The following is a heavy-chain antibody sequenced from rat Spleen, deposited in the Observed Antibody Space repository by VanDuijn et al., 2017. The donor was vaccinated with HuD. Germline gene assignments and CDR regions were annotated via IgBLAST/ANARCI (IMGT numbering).Heavy chain of an antibody. J-gene: IGHJ4*01. Sequence: VQLQESGPGLVKPSQSLSLTCSVTAYSIISSYRWNWIRKFPGNKLEWMGHLNSAGTTSYNPSLKSRISITRDTSKNQFFLHVNSVSTEDTATYYCARLGGYYSGDYVMDAWGQGASVTVSS. V-gene: IGHV3-3*01. CDR1: AYSIISSYR. CDR3: ARLGGYYSGDYVMDA. CDR2: LNSAGTT. D-gene: IGHD1-1*01.